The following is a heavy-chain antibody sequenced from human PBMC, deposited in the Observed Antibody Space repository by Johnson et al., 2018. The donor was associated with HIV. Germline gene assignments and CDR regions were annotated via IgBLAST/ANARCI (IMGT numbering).Heavy chain of an antibody. CDR3: AREKASEFRELFHKKDASDI. CDR1: GFIFSNYP. V-gene: IGHV3-30*04. Sequence: QVQLVESGGGVVQSGRSLRLSCAASGFIFSNYPMHWVRQAPGKGLEWVAVISFDGSKKYHADSVKGRFTISRDNPKTSLHLQMNSLRAEDTAVYYCAREKASEFRELFHKKDASDIWGQGTMVTVSS. D-gene: IGHD3-10*01. CDR2: ISFDGSKK. J-gene: IGHJ3*02.